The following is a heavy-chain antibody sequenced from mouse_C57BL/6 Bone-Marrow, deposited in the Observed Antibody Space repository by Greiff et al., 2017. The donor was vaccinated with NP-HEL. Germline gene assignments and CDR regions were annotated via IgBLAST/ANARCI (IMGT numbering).Heavy chain of an antibody. V-gene: IGHV5-6*02. CDR1: GFTFSSYG. J-gene: IGHJ2*01. Sequence: EVMLVESGGDLVKPGGSLKLSCAASGFTFSSYGMSWVRQTPDKRLEWVATISSGGSYTYYPDSVKGRFTISRDNAKNTLYLQMSSLKSEDTAMYYCARRPDAWGQGTTLTVSS. CDR3: ARRPDA. CDR2: ISSGGSYT.